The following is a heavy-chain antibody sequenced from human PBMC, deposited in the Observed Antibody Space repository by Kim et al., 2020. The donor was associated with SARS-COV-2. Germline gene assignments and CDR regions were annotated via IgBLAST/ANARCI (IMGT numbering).Heavy chain of an antibody. J-gene: IGHJ4*02. CDR2: IYYSGST. CDR3: AGTSIAARNGVFGDY. V-gene: IGHV4-59*01. Sequence: SETLSLTCTVSGGSISSYYWSWIRQPPGKGLEWIGYIYYSGSTNYNPSLKSRVTISVDTSKNQFSLKLSSVTAADTAVYYCAGTSIAARNGVFGDYWGQGTLVTVSS. CDR1: GGSISSYY. D-gene: IGHD6-6*01.